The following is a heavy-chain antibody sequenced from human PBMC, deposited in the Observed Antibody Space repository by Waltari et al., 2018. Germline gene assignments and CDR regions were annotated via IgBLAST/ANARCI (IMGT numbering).Heavy chain of an antibody. CDR2: ISGSVGST. V-gene: IGHV3-23*01. CDR3: AKGSCSSTSCLPLFDY. Sequence: EVQLLESGGGLVQPGGSLSLSCAASGFTFSSYAMSWVRQAPGKGLEWVSAISGSVGSTYYADSVKGRFTISRDNSKNTLYLQMNSLRAEDTAVYYCAKGSCSSTSCLPLFDYWGQGTLVTVSS. D-gene: IGHD2-2*01. J-gene: IGHJ4*02. CDR1: GFTFSSYA.